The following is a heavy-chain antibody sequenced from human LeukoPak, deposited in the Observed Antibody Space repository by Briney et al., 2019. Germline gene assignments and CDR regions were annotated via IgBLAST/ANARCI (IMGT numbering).Heavy chain of an antibody. V-gene: IGHV6-1*01. CDR2: TYYRPQWDT. D-gene: IGHD3-10*01. CDR3: ARVRGYYYASGSYTYYLDY. Sequence: SQTLSLTRAISGVGVSINNAAWNWISQSPTRGLEWLGWTYYRPQWDTDYVVSVKSRITINPDTSKNRCSLQLSAVTPDDTAVYYCARVRGYYYASGSYTYYLDYWGQGTLVTVSS. CDR1: GVGVSINNAA. J-gene: IGHJ4*02.